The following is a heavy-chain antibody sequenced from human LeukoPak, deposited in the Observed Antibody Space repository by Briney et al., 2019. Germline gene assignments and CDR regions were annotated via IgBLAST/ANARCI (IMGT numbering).Heavy chain of an antibody. V-gene: IGHV3-48*01. CDR1: GFTFSTYN. CDR2: ITDTGGV. Sequence: PGGSLRLSCAASGFTFSTYNMNWVRQAPGKGLEWLSFITDTGGVQYADSVKGRFTISRENAKKSLYLQMNSLRAEDTAVYYCGRDPDFWSGYYKVAWFDPWGQGPPVTVSS. D-gene: IGHD3-3*01. J-gene: IGHJ5*02. CDR3: GRDPDFWSGYYKVAWFDP.